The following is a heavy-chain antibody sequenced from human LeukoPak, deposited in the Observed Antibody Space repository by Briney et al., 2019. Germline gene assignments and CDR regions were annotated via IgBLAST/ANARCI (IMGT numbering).Heavy chain of an antibody. J-gene: IGHJ6*03. CDR1: GYTFTGYY. D-gene: IGHD2-2*01. CDR3: ARDLGPCGTSCYRHYYYYMDV. V-gene: IGHV1-2*02. CDR2: INPNSGGT. Sequence: ASVKVSCKASGYTFTGYYMHWVRQAPGQGLEWMGWINPNSGGTNYAQKFQGRVTMTRDTPISTAYMELSRLRSDDTAVYYCARDLGPCGTSCYRHYYYYMDVWGKGTTVTVSS.